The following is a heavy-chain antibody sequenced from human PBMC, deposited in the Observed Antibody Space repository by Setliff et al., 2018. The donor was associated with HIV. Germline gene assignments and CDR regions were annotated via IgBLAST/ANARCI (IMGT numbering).Heavy chain of an antibody. V-gene: IGHV3-74*01. D-gene: IGHD2-2*01. Sequence: GGSLSLSCADSGFTFSSYWVHWVRQTPGKGLMWVSRINTDGSDTSYADAGKGRFTISRDNAQDTLYRQMNSLRAEDTAMYYCARWGRGSTSVFDYWGQGTQVTVSS. J-gene: IGHJ4*02. CDR1: GFTFSSYW. CDR3: ARWGRGSTSVFDY. CDR2: INTDGSDT.